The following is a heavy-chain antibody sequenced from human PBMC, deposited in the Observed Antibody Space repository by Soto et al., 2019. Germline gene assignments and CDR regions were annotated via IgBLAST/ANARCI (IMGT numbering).Heavy chain of an antibody. J-gene: IGHJ4*02. CDR2: ISYDGSNK. CDR1: GFTFSSYA. V-gene: IGHV3-30*01. D-gene: IGHD3-22*01. CDR3: ARDSVTYYYDSSGLDY. Sequence: GGSLRLSCAASGFTFSSYAMHWVRQAPGKGQEWVAVISYDGSNKYYADSVKGRFTISRDNSKNTLYLQMNSLRVEDTAVYYCARDSVTYYYDSSGLDYWGQGTLVTVSS.